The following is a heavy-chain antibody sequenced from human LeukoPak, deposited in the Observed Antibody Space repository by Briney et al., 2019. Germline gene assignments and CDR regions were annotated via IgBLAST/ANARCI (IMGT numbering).Heavy chain of an antibody. D-gene: IGHD5-24*01. CDR1: GFTFSSYW. J-gene: IGHJ4*02. V-gene: IGHV3-74*01. CDR3: ARGGYNLAFAFDY. CDR2: ISSDGSST. Sequence: GGSLRLSCAASGFTFSSYWMHWVRQAPGKGLVWVSRISSDGSSTSYADSVKGRFTISRDNAKNTLYLQMNSLRAEDTAVYYCARGGYNLAFAFDYWGQGTLVTVSS.